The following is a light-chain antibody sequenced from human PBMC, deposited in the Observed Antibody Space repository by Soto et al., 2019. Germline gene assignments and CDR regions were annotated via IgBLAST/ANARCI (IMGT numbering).Light chain of an antibody. CDR1: QSISSY. CDR2: AAS. CDR3: QYSNSTPGT. V-gene: IGKV1-39*01. J-gene: IGKJ1*01. Sequence: DIQMTQSPSSLSASVGERVTITCRASQSISSYLNWYQQKPGKAPKLLIYAASSLQSGVPSRFSGSGSGTDFTLTSSSLQPEDFATYYWQYSNSTPGTFGQGTKVEIK.